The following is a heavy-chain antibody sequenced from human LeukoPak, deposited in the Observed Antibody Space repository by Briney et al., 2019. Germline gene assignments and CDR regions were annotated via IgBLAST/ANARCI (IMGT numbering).Heavy chain of an antibody. J-gene: IGHJ4*02. CDR1: GYTFTSYG. V-gene: IGHV1-18*01. CDR2: ISAYNGNT. Sequence: ASVKVSCKASGYTFTSYGISWVRQAPGQGLEWMGWISAYNGNTNCAQKLQGRVTVTTDTSTSTAYMELRSLRSDDTAVYYCARGSSGYSYDSLDYWGQGTLVTVSS. D-gene: IGHD5-18*01. CDR3: ARGSSGYSYDSLDY.